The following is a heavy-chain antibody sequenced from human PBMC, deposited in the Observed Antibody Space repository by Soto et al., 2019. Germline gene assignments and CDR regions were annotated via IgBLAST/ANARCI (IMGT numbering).Heavy chain of an antibody. CDR3: ARAPVPDYTAYGACVFEL. J-gene: IGHJ1*01. CDR2: IVGSGGRT. CDR1: GFTFSSYA. Sequence: EVHLLESGGGLVQPGGSLRLSCVASGFTFSSYAMSWVRQAPGKGLEWVSSIVGSGGRTYYADSVQGRFTISRDNSKNTLYLRMNSLGAEDTAIFYCARAPVPDYTAYGACVFELWGRGTLVTVSS. V-gene: IGHV3-23*01. D-gene: IGHD4-4*01.